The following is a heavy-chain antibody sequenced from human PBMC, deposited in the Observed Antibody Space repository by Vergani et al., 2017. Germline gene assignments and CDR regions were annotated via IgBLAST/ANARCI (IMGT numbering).Heavy chain of an antibody. J-gene: IGHJ4*02. Sequence: EVQLLESGGGLVQPGGSLRLSCAASGFTFSSYAMTWVRQAPGKGLEWVSAISGSGGTTYYADSVKGRFTISRDNSKYTLFLHMNSLRAEDTAVYYCAKEMAFFSGGAFDYWGQGTLVTVSS. CDR3: AKEMAFFSGGAFDY. CDR2: ISGSGGTT. D-gene: IGHD3-16*01. V-gene: IGHV3-23*01. CDR1: GFTFSSYA.